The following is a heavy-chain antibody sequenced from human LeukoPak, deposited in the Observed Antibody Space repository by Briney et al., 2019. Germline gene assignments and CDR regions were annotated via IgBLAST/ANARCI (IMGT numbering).Heavy chain of an antibody. CDR3: ARRGNRVGYNLGSDY. V-gene: IGHV7-4-1*02. CDR1: GYTFTSYA. Sequence: ASVKVSCKASGYTFTSYAMNWVRQAPGQGLEWRGWINTDTGNPTYAQGFTGRFVFSLDTSASTAYLQISSLKTEDTAVYYCARRGNRVGYNLGSDYWGQGTLVTVSS. J-gene: IGHJ4*02. CDR2: INTDTGNP. D-gene: IGHD5-24*01.